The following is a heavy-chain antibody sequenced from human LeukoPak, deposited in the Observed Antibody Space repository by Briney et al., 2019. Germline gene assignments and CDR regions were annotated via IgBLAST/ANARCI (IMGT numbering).Heavy chain of an antibody. CDR1: GGSISSSSYY. CDR3: ARQNWDYLPSIFDY. V-gene: IGHV4-39*01. Sequence: SETLSLTCTVSGGSISSSSYYWGWIRQPPGKGLEWIGSIYYSGSTYYNPSLKSRVTISVDTSKNQFSLKLSSVTAADTAVYYCARQNWDYLPSIFDYWGQGTLVSVSS. J-gene: IGHJ4*02. CDR2: IYYSGST. D-gene: IGHD7-27*01.